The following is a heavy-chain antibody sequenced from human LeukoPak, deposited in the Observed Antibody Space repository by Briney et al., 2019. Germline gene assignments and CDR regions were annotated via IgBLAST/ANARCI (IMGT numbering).Heavy chain of an antibody. Sequence: SETLSLTCTVSGDSISSGTYFWTWIRQPAGKGLEWIGRIYASGSTNYNPSLKSRVTISVDTSKNQFSLKLTSVTAADTAVYYCARYDYGDYVNAFEIWGQGTMVTVSS. CDR3: ARYDYGDYVNAFEI. D-gene: IGHD4-17*01. CDR1: GDSISSGTYF. V-gene: IGHV4-61*02. CDR2: IYASGST. J-gene: IGHJ3*02.